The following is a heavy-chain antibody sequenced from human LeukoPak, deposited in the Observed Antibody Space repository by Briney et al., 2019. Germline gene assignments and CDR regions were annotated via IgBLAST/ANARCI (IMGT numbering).Heavy chain of an antibody. Sequence: ASVKVSCKASGYTFTSYYMHWVRQAPGQGLEWMGIINPSGGSTGYAQKFQGRVTMTRDTSTSTVYMELSSLRSEDTAVYYCARVGSGGQWLGRGEFDYWGQGTLVTVSS. D-gene: IGHD6-19*01. CDR3: ARVGSGGQWLGRGEFDY. J-gene: IGHJ4*02. V-gene: IGHV1-46*01. CDR2: INPSGGST. CDR1: GYTFTSYY.